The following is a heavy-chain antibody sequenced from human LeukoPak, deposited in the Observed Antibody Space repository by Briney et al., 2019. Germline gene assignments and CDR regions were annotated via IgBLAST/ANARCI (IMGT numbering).Heavy chain of an antibody. D-gene: IGHD6-19*01. CDR1: GGSISSGGYY. CDR2: IYYSGST. CDR3: ARGAVAGPVGAFDI. Sequence: SETLSLTCTVSGGSISSGGYYWSWIRQHPGKGLEWIGYIYYSGSTYYNPSLKSRVTISVDTSKNQFSLKLSSVTAADTAVYYCARGAVAGPVGAFDIWGQGTMVTVSS. V-gene: IGHV4-31*03. J-gene: IGHJ3*02.